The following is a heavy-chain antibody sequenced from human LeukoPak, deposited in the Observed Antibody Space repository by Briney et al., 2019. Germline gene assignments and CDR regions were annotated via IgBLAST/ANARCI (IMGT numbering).Heavy chain of an antibody. CDR3: ASRYSSGWLGYMDV. V-gene: IGHV1-2*02. J-gene: IGHJ6*03. Sequence: ASVKVSCKASGYTFTGYYVHWVRQAPGQGLEWMGWINPNSGGTNYAQKFQGRVTITADKSTSTAYMELSSLRSEDTAVYYCASRYSSGWLGYMDVWGKGTTVTVSS. CDR2: INPNSGGT. CDR1: GYTFTGYY. D-gene: IGHD6-19*01.